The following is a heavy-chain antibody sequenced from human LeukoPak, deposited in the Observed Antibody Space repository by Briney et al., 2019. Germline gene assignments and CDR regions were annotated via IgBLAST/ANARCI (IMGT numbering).Heavy chain of an antibody. CDR3: AREGRYYFDN. V-gene: IGHV3-48*03. CDR1: GLTFSTYE. J-gene: IGHJ4*02. CDR2: INPSGSTI. D-gene: IGHD3-16*01. Sequence: GGSLRLSCAASGLTFSTYEMMWVRQAPGKGLEWLSYINPSGSTIYYADSVKGRFTISRDNAKNSLYLQMNSLRAEDTAVYYCAREGRYYFDNWGQGALVTVSS.